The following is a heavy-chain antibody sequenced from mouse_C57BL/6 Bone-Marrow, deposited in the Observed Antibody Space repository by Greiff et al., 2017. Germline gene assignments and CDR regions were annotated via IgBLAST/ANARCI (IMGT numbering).Heavy chain of an antibody. D-gene: IGHD4-1*02. V-gene: IGHV7-1*01. J-gene: IGHJ4*01. Sequence: EVHLVESGGGLVQSGRSLRLSCATSGFTFSDFYMGWVRQAPGKGLEWIAASRNKANDYTTEYSASVKGRFIVSRDTSQSILYLQMNALRAEDTAIYYCARDGTTGTKAMDYWGQGTSVTVSS. CDR3: ARDGTTGTKAMDY. CDR1: GFTFSDFY. CDR2: SRNKANDYTT.